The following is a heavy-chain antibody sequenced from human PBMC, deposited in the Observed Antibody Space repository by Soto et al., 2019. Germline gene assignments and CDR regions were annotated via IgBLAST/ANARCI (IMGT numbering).Heavy chain of an antibody. D-gene: IGHD3-3*01. V-gene: IGHV4-34*01. CDR2: INHSGST. CDR1: GGSFSGYY. CDR3: ARGKPIPITYYDFWSGYGYGMDV. Sequence: SETLSLTCAVYGGSFSGYYWSWIRQPPGKGLEWIGEINHSGSTNYNPSLKSRVTISVDTSKSQFSLKLSSVTAADTAVYYCARGKPIPITYYDFWSGYGYGMDVWGQGTTVTVSS. J-gene: IGHJ6*02.